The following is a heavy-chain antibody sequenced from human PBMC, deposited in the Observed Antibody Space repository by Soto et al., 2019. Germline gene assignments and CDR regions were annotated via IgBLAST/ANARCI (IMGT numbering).Heavy chain of an antibody. CDR1: GDSIDSHDSH. CDR2: VAYTGTT. V-gene: IGHV4-39*01. J-gene: IGHJ4*02. D-gene: IGHD2-15*01. Sequence: SGDSIDSHDSHCSWIRQSPGKGLEWIGTVAYTGTTYYPPPLRGRVTVSADTSKNSFSLKLTSVTAADTAVYYCARHRACNTACDFDYWGKGTLVTVSS. CDR3: ARHRACNTACDFDY.